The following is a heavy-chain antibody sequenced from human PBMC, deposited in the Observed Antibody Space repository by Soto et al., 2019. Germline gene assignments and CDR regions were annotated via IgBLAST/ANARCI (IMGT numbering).Heavy chain of an antibody. J-gene: IGHJ5*02. V-gene: IGHV4-4*02. CDR2: ISHRGST. Sequence: QVRLQESGPGLVKPSGTLALTCAVSGGSISSDKWWTWVRQPPGKGLEWIGEISHRGSTNYSPSFQSRLSLSVDTTKTQFSLRLTSVTAADTAVYYCAAIPLTSGVVSGRFDPWGQGIMVTVSS. CDR3: AAIPLTSGVVSGRFDP. D-gene: IGHD3-3*01. CDR1: GGSISSDKW.